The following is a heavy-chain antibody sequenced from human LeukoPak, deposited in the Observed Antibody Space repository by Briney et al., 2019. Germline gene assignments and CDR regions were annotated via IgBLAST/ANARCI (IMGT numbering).Heavy chain of an antibody. CDR3: ARVSSSWYLDY. CDR1: GFTFSSYS. CDR2: ISSSSSYI. Sequence: PGGSLRFSGAASGFTFSSYSMNWVRQAPGKGLRWVSSISSSSSYIYYADSVKGRFTISRDNAKNSLYLQMNSLRAEDTAVYYCARVSSSWYLDYWGQGTLVTVSS. J-gene: IGHJ4*02. D-gene: IGHD6-13*01. V-gene: IGHV3-21*01.